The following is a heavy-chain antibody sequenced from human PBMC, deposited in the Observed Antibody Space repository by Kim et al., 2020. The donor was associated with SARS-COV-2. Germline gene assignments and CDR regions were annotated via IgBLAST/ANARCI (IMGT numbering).Heavy chain of an antibody. V-gene: IGHV5-10-1*01. J-gene: IGHJ5*02. D-gene: IGHD1-26*01. CDR3: ARHFGGATTAWFDP. Sequence: SPSFQGNVTISADKSISTAYLQWSSLKASDTAMYYCARHFGGATTAWFDPWGQGTLVTVSS.